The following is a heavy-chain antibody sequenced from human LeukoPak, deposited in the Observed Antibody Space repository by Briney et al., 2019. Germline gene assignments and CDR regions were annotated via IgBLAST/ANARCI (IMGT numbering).Heavy chain of an antibody. D-gene: IGHD3-3*01. J-gene: IGHJ4*02. Sequence: SETLSLTCAVYGGSFSGYYWSWIRQPPGKGLEWIGEINHSGSTNYNPSLKSRVTISVDTSKNQFSLKLSSVTAADTAVYYCARGYDLWSYWGQGTLVTVSS. V-gene: IGHV4-34*01. CDR2: INHSGST. CDR1: GGSFSGYY. CDR3: ARGYDLWSY.